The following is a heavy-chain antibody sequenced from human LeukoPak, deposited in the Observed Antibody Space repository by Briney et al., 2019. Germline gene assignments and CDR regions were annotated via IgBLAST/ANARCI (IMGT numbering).Heavy chain of an antibody. CDR1: GGSFSGYY. D-gene: IGHD4-11*01. CDR3: ARGNMWDYRRYYYYMDV. J-gene: IGHJ6*03. Sequence: SETLSLTCAVYGGSFSGYYWSWIRQPPGKGLEWIGEINHSGSTNYNPSLKSRVTISVDTSKNQFSLKLNSVTAADTAIYYCARGNMWDYRRYYYYMDVWGKGTTVTVCS. CDR2: INHSGST. V-gene: IGHV4-34*01.